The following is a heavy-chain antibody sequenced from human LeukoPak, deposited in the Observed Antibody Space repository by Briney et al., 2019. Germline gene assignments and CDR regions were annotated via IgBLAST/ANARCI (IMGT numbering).Heavy chain of an antibody. D-gene: IGHD4-17*01. V-gene: IGHV1-69*06. J-gene: IGHJ4*02. CDR2: IIPIFGTA. CDR1: GGTFSSYA. CDR3: ARMGRENGDYYFGY. Sequence: SVKVSCKASGGTFSSYAISWVRQAPGQGLEWMGGIIPIFGTANYAQKFQGRVTITADKSTSTAYMELSSLRSEDTAVYYCARMGRENGDYYFGYWGQGTLVTVSS.